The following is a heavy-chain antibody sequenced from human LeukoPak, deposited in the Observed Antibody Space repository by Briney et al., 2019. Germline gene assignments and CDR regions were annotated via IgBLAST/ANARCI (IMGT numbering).Heavy chain of an antibody. CDR2: IYVDGST. CDR1: GFTVSNNF. D-gene: IGHD1-26*01. CDR3: ARDRVGATTNFDY. J-gene: IGHJ4*02. V-gene: IGHV3-66*01. Sequence: GGSLRLSCVASGFTVSNNFMSWVRQAPGKGLEWVSLIYVDGSTYYADSVVGRFTISRDNSKNTLYLQMNSLRVEDTAVYYCARDRVGATTNFDYWGQGTLVTVSS.